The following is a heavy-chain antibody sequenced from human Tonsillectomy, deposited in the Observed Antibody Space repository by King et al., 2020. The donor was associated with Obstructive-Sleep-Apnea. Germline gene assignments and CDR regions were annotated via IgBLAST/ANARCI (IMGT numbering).Heavy chain of an antibody. Sequence: VQLVESGGGVVQPGRSLRLSCAASGFDFSTYAIHWVRQAPGKGLEWVAVISYDGRDKYYADYVKGRFIISRDNSKNTLYLEMNSLRSEDTAVYYCARPSYDRNGYYYPYFDYWGQGTLVTASS. J-gene: IGHJ4*02. CDR1: GFDFSTYA. CDR3: ARPSYDRNGYYYPYFDY. D-gene: IGHD3-22*01. CDR2: ISYDGRDK. V-gene: IGHV3-30*04.